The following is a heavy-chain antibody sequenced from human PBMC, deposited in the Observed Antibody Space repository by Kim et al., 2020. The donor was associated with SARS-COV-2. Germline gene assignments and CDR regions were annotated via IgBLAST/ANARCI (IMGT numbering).Heavy chain of an antibody. CDR3: ARETTTVTTVFDY. V-gene: IGHV3-30*01. Sequence: YAESVKGRFTISRDNSKNTLYLQMNSLRAEDTAVYYCARETTTVTTVFDYWGQGTLVTVSS. J-gene: IGHJ4*02. D-gene: IGHD4-17*01.